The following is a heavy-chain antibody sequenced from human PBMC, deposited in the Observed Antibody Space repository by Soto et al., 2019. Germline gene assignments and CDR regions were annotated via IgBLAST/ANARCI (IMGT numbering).Heavy chain of an antibody. Sequence: SETLSLTCTFSCGSISSYYWSWIRQPPGKGLEWIGYIYYSGSTNYNPSLKSRVTISVDTSKNQFSLKLSSVTAADTAVYYCASSPDTAMVPPGYGMDVWGQGTTVTVSS. CDR3: ASSPDTAMVPPGYGMDV. CDR1: CGSISSYY. V-gene: IGHV4-59*01. CDR2: IYYSGST. D-gene: IGHD5-18*01. J-gene: IGHJ6*02.